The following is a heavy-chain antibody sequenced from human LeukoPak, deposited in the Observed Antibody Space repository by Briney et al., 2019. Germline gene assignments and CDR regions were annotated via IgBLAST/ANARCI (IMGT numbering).Heavy chain of an antibody. V-gene: IGHV4-59*08. CDR2: IYYTGTT. J-gene: IGHJ3*01. D-gene: IGHD3-16*01. CDR1: GGSISGTYY. CDR3: ARRWVYDKRAFDA. Sequence: PSETLSLTCTVSGGSISGTYYWSWIRQPPGKGLEWIGYIYYTGTTDSNPSLKSQVTISLDTSKNQFSLNLSSVTAAGTAVYYCARRWVYDKRAFDAWGQGTMVTVSS.